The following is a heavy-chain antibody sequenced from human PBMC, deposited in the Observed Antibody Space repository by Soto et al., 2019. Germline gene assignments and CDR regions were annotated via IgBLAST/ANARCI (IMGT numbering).Heavy chain of an antibody. CDR2: INEDGIQK. V-gene: IGHV3-7*01. CDR3: ARVGRYGWDFDH. CDR1: EFSFRSYW. J-gene: IGHJ4*02. D-gene: IGHD5-18*01. Sequence: GALRLSCAASEFSFRSYWMTWVRQAPGKGLEWVALINEDGIQKYYVGSVKGRFIISRDNAKDSVYMQMDSLRAGDTAVYFCARVGRYGWDFDHWGQGTLVTVSS.